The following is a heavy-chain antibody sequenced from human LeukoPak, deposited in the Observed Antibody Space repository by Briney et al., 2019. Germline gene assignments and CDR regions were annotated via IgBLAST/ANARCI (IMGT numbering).Heavy chain of an antibody. J-gene: IGHJ5*02. V-gene: IGHV3-11*01. D-gene: IGHD4-17*01. CDR1: GFTFSDYY. CDR2: ISSSGSTI. Sequence: RSGGSLRLSCAASGFTFSDYYMSWIRQAPGKGLEWVSYISSSGSTIYYADSVKGRFTISRDNAKNSLYLQMNSLRAEDTAVYYCAKARDYEVGFDPWGQGTLVTVSS. CDR3: AKARDYEVGFDP.